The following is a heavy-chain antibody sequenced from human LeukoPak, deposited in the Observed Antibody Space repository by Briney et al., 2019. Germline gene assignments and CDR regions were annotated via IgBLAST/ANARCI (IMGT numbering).Heavy chain of an antibody. V-gene: IGHV1-2*02. CDR3: ARDQWELLGSHAFDI. CDR2: INPNSGGT. J-gene: IGHJ3*02. CDR1: GYTFTGYY. Sequence: GASVKVSCKASGYTFTGYYMHWVRQAPGQGLEWMGWINPNSGGTNYAQKFQGRVTMTRDTSISTAYMELSRLRSDDTAVYYCARDQWELLGSHAFDIWGQGTMVTVSS. D-gene: IGHD1-26*01.